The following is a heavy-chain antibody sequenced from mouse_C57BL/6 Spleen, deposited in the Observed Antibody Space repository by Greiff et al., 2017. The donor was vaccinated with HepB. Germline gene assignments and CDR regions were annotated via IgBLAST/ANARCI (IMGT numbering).Heavy chain of an antibody. CDR3: ARYDYDREGY. CDR2: INPNNGGT. CDR1: GYTFTDYY. Sequence: EVQLQQSGPELVKPGASVKISCKASGYTFTDYYMNWVKQSHGKSLEWIGDINPNNGGTSYNQKFKGKATLTVDKSSSTAYMELRSLTSEDSAVYYCARYDYDREGYWGQGTTLTVSS. J-gene: IGHJ2*01. V-gene: IGHV1-26*01. D-gene: IGHD2-4*01.